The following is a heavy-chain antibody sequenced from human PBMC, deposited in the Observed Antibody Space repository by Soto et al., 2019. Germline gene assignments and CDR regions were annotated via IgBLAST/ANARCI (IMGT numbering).Heavy chain of an antibody. V-gene: IGHV3-7*05. CDR1: GFTFSSYW. Sequence: EVQLVESGGGLVQPGGSLRLSCAASGFTFSSYWMSWVRQAPGKGLEWVANIKQDGSEKYYVDSVKGRFTISRDNAKNSLYLQMNSLRAEDTAVYYCARDREVVVVPAPREAYYGMDVWGQGTTVTVSS. CDR2: IKQDGSEK. CDR3: ARDREVVVVPAPREAYYGMDV. J-gene: IGHJ6*02. D-gene: IGHD2-2*01.